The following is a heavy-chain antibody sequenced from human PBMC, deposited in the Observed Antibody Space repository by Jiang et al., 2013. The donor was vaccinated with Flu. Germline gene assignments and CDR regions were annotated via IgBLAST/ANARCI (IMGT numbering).Heavy chain of an antibody. J-gene: IGHJ3*02. Sequence: LLKPSETLSLTCTVSGGSISTNDYYWGCIRQTPGKGLEWIGYIHYRGSAYYNPSLGSRVSISVDTSKNQFSLKLASVTAADTAVYYCARGVRSMGATVKYAFDIWGLGTMVTVSS. V-gene: IGHV4-39*01. CDR3: ARGVRSMGATVKYAFDI. CDR2: IHYRGSA. D-gene: IGHD1-26*01. CDR1: GGSISTNDYY.